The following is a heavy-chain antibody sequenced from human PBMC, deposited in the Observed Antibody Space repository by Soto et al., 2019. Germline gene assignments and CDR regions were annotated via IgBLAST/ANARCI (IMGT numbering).Heavy chain of an antibody. CDR2: ISGYNGRT. Sequence: QIQLVQSGPDVKKPGASVKVSCKASGYTFSTYGLSWVRQAPGQGLEWMGWISGYNGRTNYAQKFRGRVTLTTDTSASTAYMELTSLSPDDTAMYYCARDNRKELWVEGLNAMDVWGQGTTVTVSS. CDR1: GYTFSTYG. J-gene: IGHJ6*02. D-gene: IGHD3-10*01. V-gene: IGHV1-18*01. CDR3: ARDNRKELWVEGLNAMDV.